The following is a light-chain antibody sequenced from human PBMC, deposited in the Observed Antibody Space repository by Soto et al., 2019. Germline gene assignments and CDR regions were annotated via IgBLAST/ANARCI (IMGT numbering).Light chain of an antibody. Sequence: DIQMTQSPSTLSASVGDRVTITCRASQSISSWLAWYQQKPGKAPNLLIYKASSLQSAVRSRFSGSGSGTEFTLTISSLQPDDFATYYCQQYQSYPLTFGGGTKVEVK. CDR3: QQYQSYPLT. CDR2: KAS. CDR1: QSISSW. J-gene: IGKJ4*01. V-gene: IGKV1-5*03.